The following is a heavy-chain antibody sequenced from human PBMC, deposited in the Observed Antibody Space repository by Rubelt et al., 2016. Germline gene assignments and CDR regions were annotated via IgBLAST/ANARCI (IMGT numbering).Heavy chain of an antibody. CDR2: IYYSGST. V-gene: IGHV4-34*01. Sequence: QVQLQQWGAGLLKPSETLSLTCAVYGESFSGYYWSWIRQPPGKGLEWIGSIYYSGSTYYNPSLKSRVTISVDTSKNQFSLKLSSVTAADTAVYYCARHGRAAARYYVWGQGTTVTVSS. D-gene: IGHD6-13*01. J-gene: IGHJ6*02. CDR3: ARHGRAAARYYV. CDR1: GESFSGYY.